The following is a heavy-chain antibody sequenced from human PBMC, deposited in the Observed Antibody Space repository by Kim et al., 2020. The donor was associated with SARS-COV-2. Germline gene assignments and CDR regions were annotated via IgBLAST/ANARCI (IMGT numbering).Heavy chain of an antibody. V-gene: IGHV3-30*07. CDR3: ARAPYYYDSTGYYFDY. D-gene: IGHD3-22*01. Sequence: SVKGRFTISRDNSKNTRYLQMNSLRAEDTAVYYCARAPYYYDSTGYYFDYWGQGTLVTVSS. J-gene: IGHJ4*02.